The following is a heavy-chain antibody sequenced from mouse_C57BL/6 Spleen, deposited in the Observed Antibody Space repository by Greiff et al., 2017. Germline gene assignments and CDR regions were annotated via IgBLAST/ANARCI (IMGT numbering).Heavy chain of an antibody. CDR3: TGDGVLIKGWYFDV. D-gene: IGHD1-1*01. V-gene: IGHV6-3*01. J-gene: IGHJ1*03. Sequence: EVKLVESGGGLVQPGGSMKLSCVASGFTFSNYWMNWVRQSPEKGLEWVAQIRFKSDNYATHYAESVKGRFTISRDDSKSSVYLQMNNLMAEDTGIYYCTGDGVLIKGWYFDVWGTGTTVTVSS. CDR1: GFTFSNYW. CDR2: IRFKSDNYAT.